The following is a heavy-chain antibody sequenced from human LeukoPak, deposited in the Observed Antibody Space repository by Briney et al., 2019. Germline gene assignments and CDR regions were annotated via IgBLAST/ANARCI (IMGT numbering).Heavy chain of an antibody. D-gene: IGHD6-13*01. CDR3: ARHSPESTIAAVLYYYYGMDV. V-gene: IGHV3-21*01. Sequence: SGGSLRLSCAASGFTFSSYSMNWVRQAPGKGLEWVSSISSSSSYIYYADSVKGRFTISRDNAKNSLYLQMNSLRAEDTAVYYCARHSPESTIAAVLYYYYGMDVWGQGTTVTVSS. CDR2: ISSSSSYI. J-gene: IGHJ6*02. CDR1: GFTFSSYS.